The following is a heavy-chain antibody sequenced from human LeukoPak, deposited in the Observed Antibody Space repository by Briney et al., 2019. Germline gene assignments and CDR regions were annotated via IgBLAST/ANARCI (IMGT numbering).Heavy chain of an antibody. CDR2: ISWNSGST. D-gene: IGHD4-11*01. Sequence: GRSLRLSCAASEFTFDDYAMHWVRQAPGKGLEWVSGISWNSGSTGYADSVKGRFTISRDNAKNSLYLQMNSLRAEDTALYYCAKEKYSNYVKGWFDPWGQGTLVTVSS. CDR1: EFTFDDYA. CDR3: AKEKYSNYVKGWFDP. J-gene: IGHJ5*02. V-gene: IGHV3-9*01.